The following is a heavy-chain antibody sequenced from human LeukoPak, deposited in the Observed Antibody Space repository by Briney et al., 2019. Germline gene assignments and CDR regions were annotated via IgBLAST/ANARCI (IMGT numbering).Heavy chain of an antibody. CDR1: GFTVYNFA. CDR3: ARAQSGYLDY. CDR2: ITGGGGST. Sequence: GGSLRLSCVASGFTVYNFAMSWVRQAPGKGLEWVSLITGGGGSTDYADSVKGRFTISRDNSKNTLYLQMNSLRAEDTAVYYCARAQSGYLDYWGQGTLVTVSS. D-gene: IGHD3-3*01. V-gene: IGHV3-23*01. J-gene: IGHJ4*02.